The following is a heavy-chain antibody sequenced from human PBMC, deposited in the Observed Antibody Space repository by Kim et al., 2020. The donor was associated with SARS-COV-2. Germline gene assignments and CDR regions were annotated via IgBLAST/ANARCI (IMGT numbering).Heavy chain of an antibody. V-gene: IGHV4-4*07. D-gene: IGHD5-18*01. J-gene: IGHJ4*02. CDR3: ATVDTAIQVFDY. Sequence: NYNPALKSGVTMSVDTSKNQFSLKLSSVTAADTAVYYCATVDTAIQVFDYWGQGTLVTVSS.